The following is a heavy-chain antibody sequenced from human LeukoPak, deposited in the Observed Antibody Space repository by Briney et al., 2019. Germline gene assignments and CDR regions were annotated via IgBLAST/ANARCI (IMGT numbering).Heavy chain of an antibody. J-gene: IGHJ6*02. CDR3: ARDQGSSWTHYYYYGMDV. CDR2: ISAYNGNT. V-gene: IGHV1-18*01. Sequence: ASVKVSRKASGYTFTSYGISWVRQAPGQGLEWMGLISAYNGNTNYAQKLQGRVTMTTDTSTSTAYMELRSLRSDDTAVYYCARDQGSSWTHYYYYGMDVWGQGTTVTVSS. D-gene: IGHD6-13*01. CDR1: GYTFTSYG.